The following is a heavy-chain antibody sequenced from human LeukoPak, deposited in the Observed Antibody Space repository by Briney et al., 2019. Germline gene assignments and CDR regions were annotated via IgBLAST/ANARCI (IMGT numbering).Heavy chain of an antibody. D-gene: IGHD2-2*01. V-gene: IGHV4-39*01. CDR3: VRNVVVPAAPSDY. Sequence: PSETLSLTCTVSGASISSSAYYWGWIRQPPGKGLEWIGSIYYSGSSYYNPSLKSRVTIPVDTSKNQFALKVNSVTAADTAVYYCVRNVVVPAAPSDYWGQGTLVTVSS. CDR2: IYYSGSS. CDR1: GASISSSAYY. J-gene: IGHJ4*02.